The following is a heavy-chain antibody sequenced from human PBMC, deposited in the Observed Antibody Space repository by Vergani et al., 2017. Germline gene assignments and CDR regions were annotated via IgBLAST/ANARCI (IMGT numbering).Heavy chain of an antibody. D-gene: IGHD2-2*01. J-gene: IGHJ3*02. CDR1: GFTFSSYA. V-gene: IGHV3-23*01. CDR3: ARDWTRYCSSTSCYVPSMTDAFDI. CDR2: ISGSGGST. Sequence: EVQLLESGGGLVQPGGSLRLSCAASGFTFSSYAMSWVRQAPGKGLEWVSAISGSGGSTYYADSVKGRFTISRDNSKNSLYLQMNSLRAEVTAVYYCARDWTRYCSSTSCYVPSMTDAFDIWGQGTMVTVSS.